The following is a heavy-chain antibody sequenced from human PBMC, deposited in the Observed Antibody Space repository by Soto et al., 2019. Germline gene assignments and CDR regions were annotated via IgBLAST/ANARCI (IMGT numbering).Heavy chain of an antibody. CDR3: ARSAAEWLLPTRYNWFDP. Sequence: PGGSLRLSCAASGFTFSDYYMSWIRQAPGKGLEWVSYISSSGSTIYYADSVKGRFTISRDNAKNSLYLQMNSLRAEDTAVYYCARSAAEWLLPTRYNWFDPWGQGTLVTVSS. J-gene: IGHJ5*02. CDR1: GFTFSDYY. V-gene: IGHV3-11*01. CDR2: ISSSGSTI. D-gene: IGHD3-3*01.